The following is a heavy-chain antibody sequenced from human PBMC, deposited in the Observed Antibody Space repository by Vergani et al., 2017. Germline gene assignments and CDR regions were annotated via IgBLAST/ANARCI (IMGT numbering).Heavy chain of an antibody. J-gene: IGHJ4*02. V-gene: IGHV4-39*01. CDR3: ARGVATTQLSY. D-gene: IGHD5-24*01. Sequence: QLQLQESGPGLVKPSETLSLTCTVSGGSISSSSYYWGWIRQPPGKGLEWIGSIYYSGSTYYNPSLKSRVTISVDTSKNQFSLKLSSVTAADTAVYYCARGVATTQLSYWGQGTLVTVSS. CDR2: IYYSGST. CDR1: GGSISSSSYY.